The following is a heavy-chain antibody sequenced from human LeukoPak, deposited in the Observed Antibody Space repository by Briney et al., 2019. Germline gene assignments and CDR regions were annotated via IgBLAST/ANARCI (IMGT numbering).Heavy chain of an antibody. D-gene: IGHD1-26*01. J-gene: IGHJ4*02. CDR1: GGSFSGYY. CDR3: ARGGSYPTSNDY. V-gene: IGHV4-34*01. Sequence: SETLSLTCTVYGGSFSGYYWSWIRQPPGKGLEWIGEIHHSGTTNYNPSLKSRVTISLDTSKNQFSLKVSSVTAADTAVYYCARGGSYPTSNDYWGQGTPVTVSS. CDR2: IHHSGTT.